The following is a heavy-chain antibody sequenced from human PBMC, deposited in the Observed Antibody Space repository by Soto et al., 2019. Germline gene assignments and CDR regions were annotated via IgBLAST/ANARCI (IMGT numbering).Heavy chain of an antibody. CDR1: RLFFGDYA. J-gene: IGHJ4*01. D-gene: IGHD5-18*01. CDR3: ARVPHKGHSYGDFSGSFES. V-gene: IGHV3-9*01. CDR2: ITSRGTAI. Sequence: SLRLSCAASRLFFGDYAFHWVRQAPGKGLAWVAGITSRGTAIADADTVKGRFIISRDNALNFLSLHMTSLEGEDTALYFCARVPHKGHSYGDFSGSFESRGRVTMGTVS.